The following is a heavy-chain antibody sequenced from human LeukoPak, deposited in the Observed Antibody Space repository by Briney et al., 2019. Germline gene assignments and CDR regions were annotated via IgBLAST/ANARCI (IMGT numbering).Heavy chain of an antibody. D-gene: IGHD3-3*01. CDR3: ARFSITIFGVVTGPGY. J-gene: IGHJ4*02. V-gene: IGHV4-39*01. CDR1: GGSISSSSYY. CDR2: IYYSGST. Sequence: SETLSLTCTVSGGSISSSSYYWGWIRQPPGKGLEWIGSIYYSGSTYYNPSLKSRVTISVDTSKNQFSLKLSSVTAADTAVYYCARFSITIFGVVTGPGYWGQGTLVTVSS.